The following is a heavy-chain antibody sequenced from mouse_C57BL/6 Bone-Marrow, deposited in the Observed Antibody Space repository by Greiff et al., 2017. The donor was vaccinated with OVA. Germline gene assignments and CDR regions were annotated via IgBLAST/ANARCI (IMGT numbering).Heavy chain of an antibody. CDR1: GFTFSSYT. CDR3: ARHENYDYDWYFDV. D-gene: IGHD2-4*01. V-gene: IGHV5-9*01. J-gene: IGHJ1*03. Sequence: EVKLVESGGGLVKPGGSLKLSCAASGFTFSSYTMSWVRQTPEKRLEWVATISGGGGNTYSQDSVKSRFTISRDNAKNTLYLQMSSLRSEDTALYYCARHENYDYDWYFDVWGTGTTVTVSS. CDR2: ISGGGGNT.